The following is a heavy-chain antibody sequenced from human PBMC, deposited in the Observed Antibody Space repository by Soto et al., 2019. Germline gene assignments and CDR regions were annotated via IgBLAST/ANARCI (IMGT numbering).Heavy chain of an antibody. CDR2: IYYSGST. CDR3: AREGIGDSSGYYQGGMDV. CDR1: GGSISSYY. V-gene: IGHV4-59*01. Sequence: PSETLSLTCTVSGGSISSYYWSWIRQPPGKGLEWIGYIYYSGSTNYNPSLKSRVTISVDTSKNQFSLKLSSVTAADTAVYYCAREGIGDSSGYYQGGMDVWGQGTTVTVSS. J-gene: IGHJ6*02. D-gene: IGHD3-22*01.